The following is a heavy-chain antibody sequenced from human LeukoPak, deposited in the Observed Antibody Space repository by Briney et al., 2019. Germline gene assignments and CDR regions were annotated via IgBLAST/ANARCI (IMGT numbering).Heavy chain of an antibody. J-gene: IGHJ4*02. CDR2: IYYSGST. Sequence: SETLSLTCTVSGGSISSYYWSWIRQPPGKGLEWIGYIYYSGSTNYNPSLKSRVTISVVTSKNQFSLKLSSVTAADTAVYYCARQGLLWYFDYRGQGTLVTVSS. V-gene: IGHV4-59*08. CDR1: GGSISSYY. CDR3: ARQGLLWYFDY. D-gene: IGHD3-10*01.